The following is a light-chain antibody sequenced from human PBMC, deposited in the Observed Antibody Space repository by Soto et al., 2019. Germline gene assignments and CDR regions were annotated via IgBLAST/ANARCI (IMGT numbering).Light chain of an antibody. CDR3: SSYTSSSTLVV. V-gene: IGLV2-14*01. J-gene: IGLJ2*01. Sequence: QSALTQPASVSGSPGQSITISCTGTSSDVGGYNYVSRYQQHPGKAPKLMIYEVSNRPSGVSNRFSGSKSGNTASLTISGLQAEDDADYYCSSYTSSSTLVVFGGGTKVTVL. CDR2: EVS. CDR1: SSDVGGYNY.